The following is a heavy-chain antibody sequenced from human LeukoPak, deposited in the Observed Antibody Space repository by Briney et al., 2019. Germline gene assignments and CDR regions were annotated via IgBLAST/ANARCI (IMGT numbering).Heavy chain of an antibody. V-gene: IGHV3-48*01. D-gene: IGHD3-16*02. Sequence: GGSLRLSCAASGFTFSSYTMNWVRQAPGKGLEWVSYIDSSSITIYYADSVKGRFTISRDNAKKSLYLQMNSLRAEDTAVYYCARDHLYDYVWGSYRPFGYWGQGTLVTVSS. CDR2: IDSSSITI. J-gene: IGHJ4*02. CDR1: GFTFSSYT. CDR3: ARDHLYDYVWGSYRPFGY.